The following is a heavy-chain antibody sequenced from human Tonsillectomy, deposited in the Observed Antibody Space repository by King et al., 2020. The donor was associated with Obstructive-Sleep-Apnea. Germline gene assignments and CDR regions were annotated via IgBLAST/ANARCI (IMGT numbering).Heavy chain of an antibody. V-gene: IGHV4-59*02. CDR1: GGSVSSDF. D-gene: IGHD2-2*01. Sequence: VQLQESGPGLVKPSETLSLTCTVSGGSVSSDFWSWIRQPPGKGLEWIGYVSYRGGTNYNPSLEGRVTISFDTSKNHFSLKLSSVTAADSAVYYCARERVQFQRNWFDPWGQGTLVTVPS. CDR3: ARERVQFQRNWFDP. CDR2: VSYRGGT. J-gene: IGHJ5*02.